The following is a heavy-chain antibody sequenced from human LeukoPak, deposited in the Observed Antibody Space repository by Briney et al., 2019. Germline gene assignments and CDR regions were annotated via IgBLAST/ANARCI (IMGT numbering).Heavy chain of an antibody. D-gene: IGHD3-22*01. CDR3: AKGSYYDSSGSFYFDY. V-gene: IGHV3-23*01. CDR1: GFTFSSYA. CDR2: ISGSGDNT. J-gene: IGHJ4*02. Sequence: GGSLRLSCAASGFTFSSYAMSWVRQAPGKGLEWVSGISGSGDNTYYADSVEGRFTISRDNSKNTLYVQVNSLGTEDTAAYYCAKGSYYDSSGSFYFDYWGQGTLVTVSS.